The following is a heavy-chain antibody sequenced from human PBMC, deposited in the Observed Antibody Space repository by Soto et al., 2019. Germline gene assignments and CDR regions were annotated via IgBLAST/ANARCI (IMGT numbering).Heavy chain of an antibody. D-gene: IGHD3-10*01. V-gene: IGHV3-11*06. Sequence: QVQLVESGGGLVKPGGSLRLSCAASGFTFNDHYMTWIRQAPGKGLEWVSFISSDSIYTNSADSVKGRFTISRDNAKNLLYLQMSSLRVEDTAVYYCARDSTDSGLDYGMDVWGQGTTVAVSS. CDR1: GFTFNDHY. CDR2: ISSDSIYT. J-gene: IGHJ6*02. CDR3: ARDSTDSGLDYGMDV.